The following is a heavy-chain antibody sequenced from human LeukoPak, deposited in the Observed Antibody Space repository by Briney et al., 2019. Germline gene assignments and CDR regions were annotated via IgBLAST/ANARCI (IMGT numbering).Heavy chain of an antibody. D-gene: IGHD5-18*01. CDR2: IIPIFGTA. CDR3: ARGDTNYYYGLGV. V-gene: IGHV1-69*13. J-gene: IGHJ6*02. CDR1: GGTFSSYA. Sequence: SVKVSCKASGGTFSSYAISWVRQAPGQGLEWMGGIIPIFGTANYAQKFQGRVTITADESTSTAYMELSSLRYEDTAIYYCARGDTNYYYGLGVWGQGTTVTVSS.